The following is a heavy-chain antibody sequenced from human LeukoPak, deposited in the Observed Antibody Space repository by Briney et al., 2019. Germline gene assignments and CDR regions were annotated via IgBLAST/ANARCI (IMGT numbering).Heavy chain of an antibody. J-gene: IGHJ3*02. V-gene: IGHV3-7*01. CDR1: GFTFSSSW. CDR3: ARDPYKHNDYGNYGAFDI. Sequence: GVSLRLSCIASGFTFSSSWMAWVRQAPGKGLEWVANIRQDGGETHYVDSVKGRFTISRDNAENSLYLQLTSLRAEDTAVYFCARDPYKHNDYGNYGAFDIWGQGTMVTVSS. D-gene: IGHD4-11*01. CDR2: IRQDGGET.